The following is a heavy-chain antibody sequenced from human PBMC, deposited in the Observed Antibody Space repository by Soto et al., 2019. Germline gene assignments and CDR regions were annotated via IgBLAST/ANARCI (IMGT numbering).Heavy chain of an antibody. J-gene: IGHJ6*02. CDR1: GYTFTGYY. CDR2: INPNSGGT. Sequence: ASVKVSCKASGYTFTGYYMHWVRQAPGQGLEWMGWINPNSGGTNYAQKFQGWVTMTRDTSISTAYMELSRLRSDDTAVYYCASGGISCTNGVCSPTYYYYGMDVWGQGTTVTVSS. CDR3: ASGGISCTNGVCSPTYYYYGMDV. D-gene: IGHD2-8*01. V-gene: IGHV1-2*04.